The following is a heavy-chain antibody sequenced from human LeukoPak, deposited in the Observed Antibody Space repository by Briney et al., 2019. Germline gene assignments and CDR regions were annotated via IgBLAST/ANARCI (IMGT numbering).Heavy chain of an antibody. CDR1: GGSVSSSSYY. V-gene: IGHV4-39*02. D-gene: IGHD2-21*02. Sequence: PSETLSLTCSVSGGSVSSSSYYWGWIRQPPGKGLEWIGSIYYSGSTDYSASLKSRVTISVDTSKNHFSLKLSSVTATDTAVYYCARALCGGDCYGENWFDPWGQGTLVTVSS. J-gene: IGHJ5*02. CDR3: ARALCGGDCYGENWFDP. CDR2: IYYSGST.